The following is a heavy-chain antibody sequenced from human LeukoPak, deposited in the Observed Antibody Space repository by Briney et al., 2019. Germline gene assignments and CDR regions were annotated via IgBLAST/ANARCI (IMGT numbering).Heavy chain of an antibody. J-gene: IGHJ4*02. Sequence: PGGSLRLSCAASGFTFSNYGMSWVRQAPGKGLEWVSAITGSGGSTYYADSVKGRFTISRDNSKNTLYLQMNSLRAEDTAVYYCAKDSFGQCGGDCYSDYWGQGTLVTVSS. CDR1: GFTFSNYG. CDR3: AKDSFGQCGGDCYSDY. CDR2: ITGSGGST. V-gene: IGHV3-23*01. D-gene: IGHD2-21*01.